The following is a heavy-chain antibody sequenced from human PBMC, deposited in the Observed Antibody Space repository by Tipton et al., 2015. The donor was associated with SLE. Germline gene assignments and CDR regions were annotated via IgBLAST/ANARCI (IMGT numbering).Heavy chain of an antibody. D-gene: IGHD3-10*01. CDR1: GFTFSSHA. J-gene: IGHJ4*02. CDR3: ARVGLDY. Sequence: SLRLSCAASGFTFSSHAMSWVRQAPGKGLEWVSVTYRGGTTYYVDSVRGRFTISRDNSENTLYLQMNSLRAEDTAVYYCARVGLDYWGQGTLVTVSS. V-gene: IGHV3-23*03. CDR2: TYRGGTT.